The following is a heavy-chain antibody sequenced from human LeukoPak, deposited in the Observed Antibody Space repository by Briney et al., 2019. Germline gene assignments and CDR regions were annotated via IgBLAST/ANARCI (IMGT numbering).Heavy chain of an antibody. Sequence: GGSLRLSCAASGFTFSSYGMHWVRQAPGKGLEWVAFIRYDGSNKYYADSVKGRFTISRDNSKNTLYLQMNSLRAEDTAVYYCAKGPYLYYDILTGSDLYYYYYYMDVWGKGTTVTISS. V-gene: IGHV3-30*02. CDR1: GFTFSSYG. CDR2: IRYDGSNK. J-gene: IGHJ6*03. CDR3: AKGPYLYYDILTGSDLYYYYYYMDV. D-gene: IGHD3-9*01.